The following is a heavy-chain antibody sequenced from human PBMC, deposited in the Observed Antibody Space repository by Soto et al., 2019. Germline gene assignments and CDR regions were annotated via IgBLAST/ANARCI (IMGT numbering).Heavy chain of an antibody. CDR1: GGSISSSSYY. J-gene: IGHJ4*02. V-gene: IGHV4-39*01. CDR2: IYYSGST. Sequence: PSETLSLTCTASGGSISSSSYYWGWIRQPPGKGLEWIGSIYYSGSTYYNPSLKSRVTISVDTSKNQFSLKLSSVTAADTAVYYCARQHSSSWWIWGQGTLVTVSS. CDR3: ARQHSSSWWI. D-gene: IGHD6-13*01.